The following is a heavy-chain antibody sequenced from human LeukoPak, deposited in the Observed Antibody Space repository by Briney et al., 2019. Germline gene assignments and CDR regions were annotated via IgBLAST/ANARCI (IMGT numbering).Heavy chain of an antibody. Sequence: SETLSLTCAVYGGSFSGYYWSWIRQPPGKGLEWIGEINHSGSTNYNPSLKSRVTISVDTSKNQFSLKLSSVTAADTAVYYCASCSGGSGYFAYWGQETLVTVSS. J-gene: IGHJ4*02. CDR2: INHSGST. CDR3: ASCSGGSGYFAY. V-gene: IGHV4-34*01. D-gene: IGHD2-15*01. CDR1: GGSFSGYY.